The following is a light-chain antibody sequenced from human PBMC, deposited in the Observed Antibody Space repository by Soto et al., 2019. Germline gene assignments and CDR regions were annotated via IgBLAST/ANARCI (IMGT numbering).Light chain of an antibody. CDR2: AAS. V-gene: IGKV1-13*02. CDR1: QDIGNF. Sequence: ILMTHAPSSLSAFVGDRVTITFRASQDIGNFLAWYQQKPGKVPKLLIYAASSLHSGVPSRFSGSGSGTDFTLTISSLQPEDFATYYCQQLSSYPLTFGGGTKVDIK. CDR3: QQLSSYPLT. J-gene: IGKJ4*01.